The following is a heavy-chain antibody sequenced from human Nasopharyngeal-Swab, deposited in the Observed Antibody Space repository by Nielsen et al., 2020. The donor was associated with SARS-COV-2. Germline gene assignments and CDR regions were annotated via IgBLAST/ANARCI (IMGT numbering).Heavy chain of an antibody. V-gene: IGHV4-61*09. J-gene: IGHJ6*02. Sequence: SETLSLTCSVSGVSISSGSYYWSWIRQPAGKGREWSGHMYTSGSTNYNPSLKSRVAISMDTSKNQFSLRLSSVTAADTDVYYCAREDRWTLTSFYYALDVWGQGSTVTVSS. D-gene: IGHD3-9*01. CDR2: MYTSGST. CDR1: GVSISSGSYY. CDR3: AREDRWTLTSFYYALDV.